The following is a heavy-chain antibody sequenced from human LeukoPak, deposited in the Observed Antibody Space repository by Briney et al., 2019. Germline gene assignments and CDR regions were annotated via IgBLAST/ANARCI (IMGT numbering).Heavy chain of an antibody. CDR3: ASTPEWSRTPVDY. CDR2: IYHSGST. V-gene: IGHV4-39*07. Sequence: PSETLSLTCTVSGGSISSGDYYWSWIRQPPGKGLEWIGEIYHSGSTNYNPSLKSRVTISVDKSKNQFSLKLSSVTAADTAVYYCASTPEWSRTPVDYWGQGTLVTVSS. D-gene: IGHD2-8*01. J-gene: IGHJ4*02. CDR1: GGSISSGDYY.